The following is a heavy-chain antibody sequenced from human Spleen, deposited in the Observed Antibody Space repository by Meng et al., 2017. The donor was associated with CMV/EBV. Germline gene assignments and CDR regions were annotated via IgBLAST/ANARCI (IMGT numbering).Heavy chain of an antibody. CDR3: ARDYGDYSFDY. Sequence: SCAASGFTFSSYAMSWVRQAPGKGLEWVSAISGSGGSTYYADSVKGRFTISRDNSKNTLYLQMNSLRAEDTAVYYCARDYGDYSFDYWGQGTLVTVSS. CDR1: GFTFSSYA. V-gene: IGHV3-23*01. CDR2: ISGSGGST. D-gene: IGHD4-17*01. J-gene: IGHJ4*02.